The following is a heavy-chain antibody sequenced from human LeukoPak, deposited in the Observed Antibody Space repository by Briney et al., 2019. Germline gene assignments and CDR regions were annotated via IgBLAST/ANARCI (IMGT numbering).Heavy chain of an antibody. J-gene: IGHJ4*02. Sequence: GGSLRLSCAASGFTFSSYAMSWVRQAPGKGLEWVSAISGSGGSTYYADSVKGRFTISRDNSKNTLYLQVNSLRAEDTAVYYCAKGLAAAGTADFDYWGQGTLVTVSS. CDR2: ISGSGGST. D-gene: IGHD6-13*01. V-gene: IGHV3-23*01. CDR1: GFTFSSYA. CDR3: AKGLAAAGTADFDY.